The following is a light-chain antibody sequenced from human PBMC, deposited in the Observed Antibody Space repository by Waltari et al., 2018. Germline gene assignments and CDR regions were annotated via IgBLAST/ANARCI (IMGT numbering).Light chain of an antibody. Sequence: QSALTQPASVSGSPGQSITISCTGTSSDVGSHNLVSWYHQHPGKAPKLMIYEVSKRPSGVSSRFSGSKPGNTASLTISGLQAEDEADYYCCSHAGSSTVVFGGGTKLTVL. CDR3: CSHAGSSTVV. CDR2: EVS. CDR1: SSDVGSHNL. V-gene: IGLV2-23*02. J-gene: IGLJ2*01.